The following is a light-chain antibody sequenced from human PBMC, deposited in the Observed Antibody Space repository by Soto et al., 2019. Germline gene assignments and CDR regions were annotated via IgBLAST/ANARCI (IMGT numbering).Light chain of an antibody. CDR3: CSYAGNKTVV. J-gene: IGLJ3*02. Sequence: QSALTQPRSVSGSPGQSVSISCNGTSSDVGGYIYVSWYQQYPAKAPKVMIYDVSRRPSGVPDRFSGSKSGNTASLTISGLQAEDEAVYYCCSYAGNKTVVFGGGTKVTVL. CDR1: SSDVGGYIY. V-gene: IGLV2-11*01. CDR2: DVS.